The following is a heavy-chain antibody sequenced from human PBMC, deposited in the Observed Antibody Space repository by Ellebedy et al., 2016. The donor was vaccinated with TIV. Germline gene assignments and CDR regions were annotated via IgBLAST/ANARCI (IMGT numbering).Heavy chain of an antibody. CDR1: GYTFTNYG. V-gene: IGHV1-18*04. D-gene: IGHD4-17*01. CDR3: ARSVDGDYEDY. Sequence: ASVKVSCKAAGYTFTNYGISGVRQAPGQGLEWMGWISGYNGNTYSAQKLQGRVTMTTDTSTSTAYMELRSLRSDDKAVYYCARSVDGDYEDYWGQGALVTVSS. CDR2: ISGYNGNT. J-gene: IGHJ4*02.